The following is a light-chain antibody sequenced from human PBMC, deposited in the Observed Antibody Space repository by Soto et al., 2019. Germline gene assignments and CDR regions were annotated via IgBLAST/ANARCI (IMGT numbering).Light chain of an antibody. Sequence: QSALTPPASVSGSLGQSINISCTGTTSNVGGFNLVSWYQQHRGKAPKVILYEVSRRPSGISDRFSGSKSGNTASLTTSGLRAEDEADYYCCSYSGVTTVMFGGGTKVTVL. J-gene: IGLJ3*02. CDR1: TSNVGGFNL. CDR3: CSYSGVTTVM. V-gene: IGLV2-23*02. CDR2: EVS.